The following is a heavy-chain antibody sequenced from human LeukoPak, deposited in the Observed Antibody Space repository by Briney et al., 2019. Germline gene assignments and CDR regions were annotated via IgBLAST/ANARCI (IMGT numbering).Heavy chain of an antibody. V-gene: IGHV4-39*07. CDR1: GGSISSSSYY. J-gene: IGHJ4*02. D-gene: IGHD5-12*01. CDR3: ARGRVVAAISFGYYFDY. CDR2: IYYSGST. Sequence: SETLSLTCTVSGGSISSSSYYWGWIRQPPGKGLEWIGSIYYSGSTYYNPSLKSRVTISVDTSKNQFSLKLRSVTAADTAIYYCARGRVVAAISFGYYFDYWGQGTLVTVSS.